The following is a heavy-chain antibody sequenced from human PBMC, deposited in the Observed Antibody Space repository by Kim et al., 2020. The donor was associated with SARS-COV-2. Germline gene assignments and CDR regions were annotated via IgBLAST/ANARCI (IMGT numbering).Heavy chain of an antibody. CDR2: IYYSGST. CDR1: GGSISSSSYY. D-gene: IGHD6-13*01. Sequence: SETLSLTCTVSGGSISSSSYYWGWIRQPPGKGLEWIGSIYYSGSTYYNPSLKSRVTISVDTSKNQFSLKLSSVTAADTAVYYCARHGETYSSSVVQHWGQGTLVTVSS. CDR3: ARHGETYSSSVVQH. J-gene: IGHJ1*01. V-gene: IGHV4-39*01.